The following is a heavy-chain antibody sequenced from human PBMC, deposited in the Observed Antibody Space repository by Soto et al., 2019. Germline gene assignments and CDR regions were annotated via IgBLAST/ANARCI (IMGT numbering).Heavy chain of an antibody. Sequence: EVQLLESGGGLVQPGGSLRLSCAASGFTFSSYAMSWVRQAPGKGLEWVSAISGSGGSTYYADSVKGRFTIFRDNSKNTLYLQMNSLRAEDTAVYYCAKNYYDFWSGYYLFDYWGQGTLVTVSS. CDR3: AKNYYDFWSGYYLFDY. CDR2: ISGSGGST. V-gene: IGHV3-23*01. D-gene: IGHD3-3*01. CDR1: GFTFSSYA. J-gene: IGHJ4*02.